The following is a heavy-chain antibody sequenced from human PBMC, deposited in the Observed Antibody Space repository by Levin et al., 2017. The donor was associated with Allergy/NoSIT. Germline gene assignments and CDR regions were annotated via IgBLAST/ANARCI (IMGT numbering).Heavy chain of an antibody. V-gene: IGHV3-9*01. Sequence: PGGSLRLSCAASGFTFDDYAMHWVRQAPGKGLEWVSGISWNSGSIGYADSVKGRFTISRDNAKNSLYLQMNSLRAEDTALYYCAKAPHGDYGQFWSYFDYWGQGTLVTVSS. D-gene: IGHD4-17*01. J-gene: IGHJ4*02. CDR1: GFTFDDYA. CDR2: ISWNSGSI. CDR3: AKAPHGDYGQFWSYFDY.